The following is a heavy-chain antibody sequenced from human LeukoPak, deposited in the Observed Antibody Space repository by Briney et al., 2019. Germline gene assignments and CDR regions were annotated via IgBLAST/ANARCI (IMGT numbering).Heavy chain of an antibody. CDR3: TTRSGDFWSGFVN. CDR2: FDPEEAKM. D-gene: IGHD3-3*01. CDR1: GNSLSELS. J-gene: IGHJ4*02. V-gene: IGHV1-24*01. Sequence: ASVTVSCKVSGNSLSELSIQWVRQAPGKGLECLGGFDPEEAKMVYAQNFQGRVTMTEDTSPQTPYMELSGLTSDDTAVYYCTTRSGDFWSGFVNWGQGTLVTVSS.